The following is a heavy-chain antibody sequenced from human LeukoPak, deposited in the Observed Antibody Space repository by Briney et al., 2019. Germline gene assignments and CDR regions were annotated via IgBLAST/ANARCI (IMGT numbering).Heavy chain of an antibody. CDR1: GDSVSTNRAA. CDR2: TQHRSDFSN. V-gene: IGHV6-1*01. Sequence: SQTLSLTCVISGDSVSTNRAAWNWSRQSPSRGLEWLGRTQHRSDFSNDYAESVKRRININPDTTKHQFYLQLNSVTPEDTAVYYCARESFERRFYYWGQGILVSVSS. D-gene: IGHD3-10*01. J-gene: IGHJ4*02. CDR3: ARESFERRFYY.